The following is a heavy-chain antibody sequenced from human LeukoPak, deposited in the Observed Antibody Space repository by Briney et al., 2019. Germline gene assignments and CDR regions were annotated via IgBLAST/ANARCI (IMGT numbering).Heavy chain of an antibody. CDR1: GGSISSYY. CDR2: IYYSGIT. V-gene: IGHV4-59*08. Sequence: SETLSLTCTVSGGSISSYYWSWIRQPPGKGLEWIGYIYYSGITDYNPSLKNRVTISEDTSRNQFSLKLSSVTAADTAVYYCARAPDGYLLDYWGQGTLVTVSS. J-gene: IGHJ4*02. CDR3: ARAPDGYLLDY. D-gene: IGHD5-24*01.